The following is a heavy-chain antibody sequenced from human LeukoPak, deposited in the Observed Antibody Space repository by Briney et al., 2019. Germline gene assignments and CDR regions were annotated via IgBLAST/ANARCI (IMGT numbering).Heavy chain of an antibody. Sequence: ASVKVSCKASGFTFTNYGFSWVRQAPGQGLEWMGWISAYNGNTKNAQKFQDRVTMTTDASTSTAYMELRSLTSDDTAVYYCARVCSSGCHTGCDPWGQGTQVTVSS. D-gene: IGHD6-25*01. CDR3: ARVCSSGCHTGCDP. CDR2: ISAYNGNT. J-gene: IGHJ5*02. CDR1: GFTFTNYG. V-gene: IGHV1-18*01.